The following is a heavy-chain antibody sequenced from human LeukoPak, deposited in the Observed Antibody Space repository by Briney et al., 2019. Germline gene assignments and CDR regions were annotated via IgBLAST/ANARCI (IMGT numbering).Heavy chain of an antibody. CDR3: AREGGEYSSGWYGY. D-gene: IGHD6-19*01. CDR1: GDSVSSNSAA. V-gene: IGHV6-1*01. Sequence: SQTLSLTCDISGDSVSSNSAAWNWIRQSPLRGLEWLGRTYYRSKWYNDYAVSVKSRITINPDTSKNQFSLQLNSVTPEDTAVYYCAREGGEYSSGWYGYWGQGTLVTVSS. J-gene: IGHJ4*02. CDR2: TYYRSKWYN.